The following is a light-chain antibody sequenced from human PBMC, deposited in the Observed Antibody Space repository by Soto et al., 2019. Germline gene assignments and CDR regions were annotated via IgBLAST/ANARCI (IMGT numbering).Light chain of an antibody. J-gene: IGKJ4*01. Sequence: IVMTQSPASLSVSPGERATLSCRASQSVSSNLAWYQQKPGQAPRLLIYDASTRATGIPARFGGSGSGTEFTLTISSLQSEDFAVYYCQQYNSWPLAFGGGTKVEI. CDR2: DAS. CDR1: QSVSSN. V-gene: IGKV3-15*01. CDR3: QQYNSWPLA.